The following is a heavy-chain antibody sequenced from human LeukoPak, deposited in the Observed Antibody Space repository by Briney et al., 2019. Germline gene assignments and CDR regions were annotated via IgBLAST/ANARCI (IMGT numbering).Heavy chain of an antibody. D-gene: IGHD3-9*01. Sequence: PGGSLRLSCAASGFTFSSYEMIWVRQAPGKGLEWVSGLSGSGRATYYTHSVKGRFTISRENSKNRMFLHMNSLRVDDTAVYYCARQRVMLTGTGGTWIDPWGQGTLVTVSS. V-gene: IGHV3-23*05. CDR3: ARQRVMLTGTGGTWIDP. CDR2: LSGSGRAT. CDR1: GFTFSSYE. J-gene: IGHJ5*02.